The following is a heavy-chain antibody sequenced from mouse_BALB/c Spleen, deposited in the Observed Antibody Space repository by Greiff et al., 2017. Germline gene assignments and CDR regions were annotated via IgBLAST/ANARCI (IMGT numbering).Heavy chain of an antibody. CDR2: ISSGGSYT. V-gene: IGHV5-6*02. CDR1: GFTFSSYG. J-gene: IGHJ2*01. CDR3: ARHYGLYYVDD. Sequence: DVMLVESGGDLVKPGGSLKLSCAASGFTFSSYGMYWVRQTPDKRLEWVATISSGGSYTYYPDSVKGRFTISRDNAKNTLYLQMSSLKSEDTAMYYCARHYGLYYVDDWGQGTTLTVSS. D-gene: IGHD1-2*01.